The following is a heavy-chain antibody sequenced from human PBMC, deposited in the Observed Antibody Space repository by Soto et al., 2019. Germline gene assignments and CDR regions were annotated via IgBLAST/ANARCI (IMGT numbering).Heavy chain of an antibody. CDR2: ISYDSTKT. CDR3: ARTRRAWSDFHYYSVDV. D-gene: IGHD2-8*02. CDR1: GFTFNSYG. Sequence: QVQLVESGGGVVQPGRSLRLSCAASGFTFNSYGMHWVRQCPGNGLEWVAFISYDSTKTYYADSVKGRFTISRDNSNSAMYVQMNSLTGEDTAVDYCARTRRAWSDFHYYSVDVWGQGTTVTVSS. J-gene: IGHJ6*02. V-gene: IGHV3-30*03.